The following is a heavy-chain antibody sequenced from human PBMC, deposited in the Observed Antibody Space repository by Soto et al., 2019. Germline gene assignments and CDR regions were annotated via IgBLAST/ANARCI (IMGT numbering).Heavy chain of an antibody. CDR1: GFTFSTYW. CDR2: INSDGSTT. CDR3: ARDAYYDMGV. Sequence: EVQLVESGGGLVQPGGSLRLSCAASGFTFSTYWMHWVRQAPGKGLVWVSRINSDGSTTNYADSVKGRFTISRDNARNTLYLQMNSLRAEDTAVYYCARDAYYDMGVWGQGTTVTVSS. J-gene: IGHJ6*02. V-gene: IGHV3-74*01.